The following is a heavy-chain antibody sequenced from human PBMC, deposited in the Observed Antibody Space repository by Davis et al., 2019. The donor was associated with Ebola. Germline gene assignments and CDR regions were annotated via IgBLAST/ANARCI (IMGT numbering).Heavy chain of an antibody. CDR2: IYYSGST. CDR1: GGSISRYY. CDR3: ARGIGGYCSGGSCHSGVWFDP. Sequence: SETLSLTCTVSGGSISRYYLSWIRQPPGQGLEWIGYIYYSGSTNYNPSLKSRVTISVDKSKNQFSLKLNSVTAADTAVYYCARGIGGYCSGGSCHSGVWFDPWGQGTLVTVSS. J-gene: IGHJ5*02. V-gene: IGHV4-59*12. D-gene: IGHD2-15*01.